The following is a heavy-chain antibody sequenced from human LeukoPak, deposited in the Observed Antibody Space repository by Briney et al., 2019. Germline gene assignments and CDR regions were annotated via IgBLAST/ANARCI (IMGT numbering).Heavy chain of an antibody. Sequence: SETLSLTCAVYGGSFSGYYWSWIRQPPGKGLEWIGEINHSGSTNYNPSLKSRVTISVDTSKNQFSLRLSSVTAADTAVYYCARSSGWYRGYFDYWGQGTLVTVSS. CDR1: GGSFSGYY. D-gene: IGHD6-19*01. J-gene: IGHJ4*02. CDR3: ARSSGWYRGYFDY. CDR2: INHSGST. V-gene: IGHV4-34*01.